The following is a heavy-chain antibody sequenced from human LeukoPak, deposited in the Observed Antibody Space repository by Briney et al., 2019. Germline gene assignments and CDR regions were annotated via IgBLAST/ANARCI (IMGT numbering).Heavy chain of an antibody. Sequence: PSETLSLTCSVSGGSIMSSSYYWGWFRLAPGKGLEWIGSIYHSGSTYYNPSLKSRVTISVDTSKNQFSLKLSSVTAADTAVYYCARRGLRYFDWLLARRPNNWFDPWGQGTLVTVSS. V-gene: IGHV4-39*07. CDR2: IYHSGST. D-gene: IGHD3-9*01. CDR1: GGSIMSSSYY. J-gene: IGHJ5*02. CDR3: ARRGLRYFDWLLARRPNNWFDP.